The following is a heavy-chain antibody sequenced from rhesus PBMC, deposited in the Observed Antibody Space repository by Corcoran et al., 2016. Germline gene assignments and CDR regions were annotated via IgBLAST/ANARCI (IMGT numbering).Heavy chain of an antibody. CDR1: GFTFSSYG. CDR2: IYSGGGIT. CDR3: AKDLLRYYSCSYYLDY. D-gene: IGHD3-16*01. V-gene: IGHV3S5*01. J-gene: IGHJ4*01. Sequence: EVQLVETGGGLVQPGGSLKLSCAASGFTFSSYGMSWVRQAPGKGLEWVSAIYSGGGITYYADAVKGRFTITRVNSKNTLSLQINSLMAEDTAVYYCAKDLLRYYSCSYYLDYWGQGVLVTVSS.